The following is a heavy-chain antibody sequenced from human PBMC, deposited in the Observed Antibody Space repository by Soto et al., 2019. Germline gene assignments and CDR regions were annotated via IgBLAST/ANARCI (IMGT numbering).Heavy chain of an antibody. CDR3: ARAVGLWPTNWFDP. D-gene: IGHD5-18*01. CDR2: INAGNGNT. Sequence: QVQLVQSGAEEKKPGASVKVSCKASGYTFTSYAMHWVRQAPGQRLEWMGWINAGNGNTKYSQKFQGRVTITRDTSASTAYMELSSLRSEDTAVYYCARAVGLWPTNWFDPWGQGTLVTVSS. V-gene: IGHV1-3*05. J-gene: IGHJ5*02. CDR1: GYTFTSYA.